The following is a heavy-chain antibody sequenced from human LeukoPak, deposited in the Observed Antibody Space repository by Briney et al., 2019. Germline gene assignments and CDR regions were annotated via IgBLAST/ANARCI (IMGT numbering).Heavy chain of an antibody. CDR3: AGEDNSSGYRPFDI. Sequence: ASVKVSCKASGYTFTGYYIHSVRQAPGQGLDWMGRINPNNGGTNYAQKLQGRVTMTRDMSMSTAYMELSRLRTDDTAVYYCAGEDNSSGYRPFDIWGQGTMVTVPS. D-gene: IGHD3-22*01. CDR1: GYTFTGYY. CDR2: INPNNGGT. V-gene: IGHV1-2*06. J-gene: IGHJ3*02.